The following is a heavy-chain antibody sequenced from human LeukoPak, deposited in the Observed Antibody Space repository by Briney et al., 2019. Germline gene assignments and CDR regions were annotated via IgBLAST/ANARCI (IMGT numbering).Heavy chain of an antibody. Sequence: PGGSLRLSCAASGFTFSSYSMNWVRQAPGKGLEWIGEINHSGTTNYNPSLKSRVTISVDTSKNQFSLNLTSVTAADTAVYYCARGWKGMVRGEDVWGKGTTVTVSS. D-gene: IGHD3-10*01. CDR3: ARGWKGMVRGEDV. J-gene: IGHJ6*04. CDR2: INHSGTT. V-gene: IGHV4-34*01. CDR1: GFTFSSYS.